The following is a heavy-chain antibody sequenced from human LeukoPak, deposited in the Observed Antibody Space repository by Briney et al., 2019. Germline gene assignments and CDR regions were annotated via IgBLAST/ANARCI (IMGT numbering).Heavy chain of an antibody. D-gene: IGHD5-18*01. CDR2: IRYDGSNK. J-gene: IGHJ4*02. Sequence: GGSLRLSCAASGFTFSSYEMNWVRQAPGKGLEWVAFIRYDGSNKYYADSVKGRFTISRDNAKNSLYLQMNSLRAEDTAVYYCASRSAYTYGKTGYFDYWGQGTLVTVSS. V-gene: IGHV3-30*02. CDR1: GFTFSSYE. CDR3: ASRSAYTYGKTGYFDY.